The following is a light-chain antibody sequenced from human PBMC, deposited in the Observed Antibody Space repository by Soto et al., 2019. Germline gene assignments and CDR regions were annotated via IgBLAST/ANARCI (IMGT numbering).Light chain of an antibody. CDR2: GAS. CDR3: QHCGTSRT. J-gene: IGKJ4*02. Sequence: EVALTQSPGTLSLSPGERATLSCRATQSVASGYFAWYQQKPGQAPRLLIYGASSRATGIPDRFSGSGPGTYFSLTISRLEREDSAVYFCQHCGTSRTFGEGTKVEIK. CDR1: QSVASGY. V-gene: IGKV3-20*01.